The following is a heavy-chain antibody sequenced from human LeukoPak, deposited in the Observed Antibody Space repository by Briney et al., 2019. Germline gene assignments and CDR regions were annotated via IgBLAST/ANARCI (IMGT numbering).Heavy chain of an antibody. CDR3: ARGGEAIVVVVAATPSPAHYYGMDV. J-gene: IGHJ6*02. CDR1: GGSFSGYY. Sequence: SETLSLTCAVYGGSFSGYYWSWIRQPPGKGLGWIGEINHSGSTNYNPPLKSRVTISVDTSKNQFSLKLSSVTAADTAVYYCARGGEAIVVVVAATPSPAHYYGMDVWGQGTTVTVSS. CDR2: INHSGST. V-gene: IGHV4-34*01. D-gene: IGHD2-15*01.